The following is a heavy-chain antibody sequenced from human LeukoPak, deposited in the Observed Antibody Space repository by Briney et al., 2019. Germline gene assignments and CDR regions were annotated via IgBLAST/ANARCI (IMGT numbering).Heavy chain of an antibody. CDR2: IIPIFGTA. Sequence: ASVKVSCKASGGTFSSYATSWVRQAPGQGLEWMGGIIPIFGTANYAQKFQGRVTITADESTSTAYMELSSLRSEDTAVYYCARGRDSGYDSYYGMDVWGQGTTVTVSS. CDR1: GGTFSSYA. CDR3: ARGRDSGYDSYYGMDV. J-gene: IGHJ6*02. D-gene: IGHD5-12*01. V-gene: IGHV1-69*13.